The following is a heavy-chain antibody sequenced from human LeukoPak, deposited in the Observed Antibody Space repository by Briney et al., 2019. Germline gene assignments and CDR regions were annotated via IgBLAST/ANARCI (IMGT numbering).Heavy chain of an antibody. CDR3: ARLYAGAYTRLDP. CDR1: GGSISGFH. Sequence: PSETLSLTCTVSGGSISGFHWSWIRQPPGKGLEYIGDVFYSGGTNYNSSLKSGLTISVDTSRNQFSLKLTSVTAADTAVYYCARLYAGAYTRLDPWGQGTLVTVSS. CDR2: VFYSGGT. D-gene: IGHD3-16*01. V-gene: IGHV4-59*08. J-gene: IGHJ5*02.